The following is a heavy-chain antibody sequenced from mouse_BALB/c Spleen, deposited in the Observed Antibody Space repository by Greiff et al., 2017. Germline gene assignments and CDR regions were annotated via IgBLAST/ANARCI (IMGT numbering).Heavy chain of an antibody. Sequence: VKLQESGPSLVQPSQSLSITCTVSGFSLTSYGVHWVRQSPGKGLEWLGVIWRGGSTDYNAAFMSRLSITKDNSKSQVFFKMNSLQADDTAIYYCAKKGDGNYGYFDYWGQGTTLTVSS. J-gene: IGHJ2*01. V-gene: IGHV2-5-1*01. D-gene: IGHD2-1*01. CDR2: IWRGGST. CDR1: GFSLTSYG. CDR3: AKKGDGNYGYFDY.